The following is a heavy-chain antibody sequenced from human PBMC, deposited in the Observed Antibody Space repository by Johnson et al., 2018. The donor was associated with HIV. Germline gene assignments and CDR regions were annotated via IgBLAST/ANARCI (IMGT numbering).Heavy chain of an antibody. J-gene: IGHJ3*02. CDR2: IGTAGDT. Sequence: VQLVESGGGLVQPGGSLRLSCAASGFTFSSYDMHWVRQGTGKGLEWVSAIGTAGDTYYPGSVKGRFTISRENAKNSLYLQMNSLRAEDTALYYCAKEASSGPDAFDIWGQGTMVTVSS. CDR1: GFTFSSYD. V-gene: IGHV3-13*01. D-gene: IGHD6-19*01. CDR3: AKEASSGPDAFDI.